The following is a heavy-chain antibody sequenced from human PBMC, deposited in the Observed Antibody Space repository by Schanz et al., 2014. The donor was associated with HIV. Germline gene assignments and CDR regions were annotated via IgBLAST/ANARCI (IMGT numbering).Heavy chain of an antibody. D-gene: IGHD3-22*01. J-gene: IGHJ4*02. CDR2: ISESGGRT. CDR1: GFTFNNYA. Sequence: EVQLLESGGGLVQPGGPLRLSCVASGFTFNNYAMTWVRQAPGKGLEWVSSISESGGRTYYADSVNGRFTISRDNSKNTLYLQMTTLRTEDTAVYYCAKPEYDSSGNSQSHFDYWGQGTLVTVSS. V-gene: IGHV3-23*01. CDR3: AKPEYDSSGNSQSHFDY.